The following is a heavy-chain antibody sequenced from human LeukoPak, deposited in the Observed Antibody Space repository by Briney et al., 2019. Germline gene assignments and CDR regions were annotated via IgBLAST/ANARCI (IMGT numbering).Heavy chain of an antibody. CDR3: ARDLYGSGSYYNYY. D-gene: IGHD3-10*01. J-gene: IGHJ4*02. V-gene: IGHV3-21*01. CDR1: GFTLSSYS. Sequence: PGGSLRLSCAASGFTLSSYSMNWVRQAPGKGLEWVSSISSSSSYIYYADSVKGRFTISRDNAKNSLYLQMNSLRAEDTAVYYCARDLYGSGSYYNYYWGQGTLVTVSS. CDR2: ISSSSSYI.